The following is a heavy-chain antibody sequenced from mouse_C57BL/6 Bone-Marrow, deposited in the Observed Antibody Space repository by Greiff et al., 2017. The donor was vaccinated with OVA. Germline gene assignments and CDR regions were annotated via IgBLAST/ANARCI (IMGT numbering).Heavy chain of an antibody. V-gene: IGHV5-4*03. J-gene: IGHJ2*01. CDR1: GFTFSSYA. Sequence: EVKLVESGGGLVKPGGSLKLSCAASGFTFSSYAMSWVRQTPEKRLEWVATISDGGSYTYYPDNVKGRFTISRDNAKNNLYLHMSHLKSEDTAMYYCARGGELFDYWGKGTTLTVSS. CDR3: ARGGELFDY. CDR2: ISDGGSYT.